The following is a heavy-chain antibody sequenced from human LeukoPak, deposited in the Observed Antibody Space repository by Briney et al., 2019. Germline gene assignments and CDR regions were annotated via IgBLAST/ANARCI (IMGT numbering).Heavy chain of an antibody. D-gene: IGHD6-19*01. CDR1: GYTFTSYD. J-gene: IGHJ6*03. CDR2: MNPNSGNT. V-gene: IGHV1-8*03. Sequence: ASVKVSCKASGYTFTSYDINWVRQATGQGLEWMGWMNPNSGNTGYAQKFQGRVTITRNTSISTAYMELSSLRSEDTAVYYCARAVTSSGWYYYYMDVWGKGTTVTVSS. CDR3: ARAVTSSGWYYYYMDV.